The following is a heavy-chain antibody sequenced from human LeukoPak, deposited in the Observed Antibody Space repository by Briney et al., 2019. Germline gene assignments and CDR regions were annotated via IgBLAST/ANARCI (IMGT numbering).Heavy chain of an antibody. CDR3: AKELTTSTGYLHYFDY. Sequence: GRSLRLSCAASGLTFSSYGMHWVRQAPGKGLEWVAVISYDGSNKYYADSVKGRFTISRDNSKNTLYLQMNSLRAEDTAVYYCAKELTTSTGYLHYFDYWGQGTLVTVSS. D-gene: IGHD6-13*01. V-gene: IGHV3-30*18. CDR2: ISYDGSNK. CDR1: GLTFSSYG. J-gene: IGHJ4*02.